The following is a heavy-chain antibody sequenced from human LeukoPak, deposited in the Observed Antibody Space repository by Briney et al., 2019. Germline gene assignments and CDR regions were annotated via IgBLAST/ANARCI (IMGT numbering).Heavy chain of an antibody. J-gene: IGHJ3*02. D-gene: IGHD2-2*01. CDR1: GFTFSSYW. Sequence: PGGSLRLSCAASGFTFSSYWMSWVRQAPGKGLEWVANIKQDGSEKYYVDSVKGRFTISRDNAKNSLYLQMNSLRAEDTAVYYCAVGYCSITSCGPPDAFDIWGQGTMVTVSS. CDR3: AVGYCSITSCGPPDAFDI. CDR2: IKQDGSEK. V-gene: IGHV3-7*01.